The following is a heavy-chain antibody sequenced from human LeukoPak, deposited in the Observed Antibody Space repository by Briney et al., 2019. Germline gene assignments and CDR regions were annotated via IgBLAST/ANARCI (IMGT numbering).Heavy chain of an antibody. Sequence: GASVKVSCKASGYTFTGYYMHWVRQAPGQGLEWMGWINPNSGGTNYAQKFQGRVTMTRDTSISTAYMELSRLRSDDTAVYYCARAGGIAAAGIRFDPWGQGTLVTVSS. CDR3: ARAGGIAAAGIRFDP. CDR2: INPNSGGT. V-gene: IGHV1-2*02. CDR1: GYTFTGYY. D-gene: IGHD6-13*01. J-gene: IGHJ5*02.